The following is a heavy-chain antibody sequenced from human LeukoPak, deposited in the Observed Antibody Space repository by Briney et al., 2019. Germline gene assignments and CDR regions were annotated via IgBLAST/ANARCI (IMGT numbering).Heavy chain of an antibody. CDR2: ISNSGSTK. J-gene: IGHJ6*04. V-gene: IGHV3-48*03. CDR1: GFTFSSYE. D-gene: IGHD3-10*02. Sequence: PGGSLRLSCAASGFTFSSYEMNWVRQAPGKGLEWVSCISNSGSTKYYADSVKGRFTISRDNAKNSVYLQMNSLRAEDTAVYYCAELGITMIGGVWGKGTTVTISS. CDR3: AELGITMIGGV.